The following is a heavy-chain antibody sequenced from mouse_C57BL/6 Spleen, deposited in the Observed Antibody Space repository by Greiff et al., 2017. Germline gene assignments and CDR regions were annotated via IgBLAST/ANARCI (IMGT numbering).Heavy chain of an antibody. J-gene: IGHJ1*03. Sequence: VQLQESGAELVRPGTSVKMSCKASGYTFTNYWIGWAKQRPGHGLEWIGDIYPGGGYTNYNEKFKGKATLTADKSSSTAYMQFSSPTSEDSAIYCCARNGDFNWYFDVWGTGTTVTVAS. CDR3: ARNGDFNWYFDV. V-gene: IGHV1-63*01. CDR2: IYPGGGYT. CDR1: GYTFTNYW.